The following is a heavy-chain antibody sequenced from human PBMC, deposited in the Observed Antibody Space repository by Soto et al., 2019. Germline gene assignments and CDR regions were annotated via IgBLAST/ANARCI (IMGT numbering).Heavy chain of an antibody. V-gene: IGHV1-69*13. J-gene: IGHJ4*02. CDR3: ASHTAMVITIFDY. Sequence: SVKVSCKASGGTFSSYAISWVRQAPGQGLEWMGGIIPIFGTANYAQKFQGRVTITADESTSTAYMELSSLRSEDTAVYYCASHTAMVITIFDYWGQGTLVTVPS. CDR1: GGTFSSYA. D-gene: IGHD5-18*01. CDR2: IIPIFGTA.